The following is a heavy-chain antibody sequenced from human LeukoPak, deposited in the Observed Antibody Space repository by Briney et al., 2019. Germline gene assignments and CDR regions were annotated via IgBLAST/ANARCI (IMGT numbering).Heavy chain of an antibody. V-gene: IGHV1-2*02. CDR2: INPNSGGT. CDR3: ARDLRVVPAAIYGY. Sequence: PGASVKVSCKASGYTFTGYYMHWVRQAPGQGLEWMGWINPNSGGTNYAQKFQGRVTMTRNTSISTAYMELSRLRSDDTAVYYCARDLRVVPAAIYGYWGQGTLVTVSS. J-gene: IGHJ4*02. CDR1: GYTFTGYY. D-gene: IGHD2-2*01.